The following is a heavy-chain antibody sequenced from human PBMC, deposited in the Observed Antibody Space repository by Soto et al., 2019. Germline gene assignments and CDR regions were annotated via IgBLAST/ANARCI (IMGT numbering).Heavy chain of an antibody. CDR2: ISSSSSTI. Sequence: GGSLRLSCAASGFTFGSYSMNWVRQAPGKGLEWVSYISSSSSTIYYADSVKGRFTMSRDNAKNALYLQMNSLRAEDTAVYYCTRGGGTSDYWGQGTLVTVSS. CDR3: TRGGGTSDY. V-gene: IGHV3-48*01. J-gene: IGHJ4*02. CDR1: GFTFGSYS. D-gene: IGHD3-16*01.